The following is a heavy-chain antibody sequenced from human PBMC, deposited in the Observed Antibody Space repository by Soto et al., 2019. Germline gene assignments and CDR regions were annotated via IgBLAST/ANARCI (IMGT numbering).Heavy chain of an antibody. J-gene: IGHJ3*02. CDR2: IYSSGST. Sequence: SETLSLTCTVSGGPISSYYWNWIRQPPGKGLEWIGYIYSSGSTTYNPSLKSRVTISVDTSKNQFSLKLSSVTAADTAVYYCTRDLSRSDAFEIWGQGTLVTVSS. CDR1: GGPISSYY. CDR3: TRDLSRSDAFEI. V-gene: IGHV4-59*12.